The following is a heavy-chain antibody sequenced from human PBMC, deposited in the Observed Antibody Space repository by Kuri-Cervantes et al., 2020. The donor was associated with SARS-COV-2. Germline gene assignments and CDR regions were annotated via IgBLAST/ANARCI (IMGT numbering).Heavy chain of an antibody. CDR1: GGTFSSYA. D-gene: IGHD3-22*01. J-gene: IGHJ4*02. CDR3: ASGGITMIVVAHPFDY. Sequence: SVKVSCKASGGTFSSYAISWLRQAPGQGLEWMGRIIPIFGIANYAQKFQGRVTITADKSTSTAYMELSSLRTEDTAVYYCASGGITMIVVAHPFDYWGQGTLVTVSS. V-gene: IGHV1-69*04. CDR2: IIPIFGIA.